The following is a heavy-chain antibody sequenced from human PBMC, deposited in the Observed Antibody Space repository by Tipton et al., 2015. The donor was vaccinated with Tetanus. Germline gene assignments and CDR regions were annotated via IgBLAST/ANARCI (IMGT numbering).Heavy chain of an antibody. V-gene: IGHV3-30*04. CDR1: GFPFSDYT. D-gene: IGHD2-21*02. Sequence: SLRLSCAASGFPFSDYTMNWVRHAPGKGLEWVALISHDGTDNFYADSVKGRFTISRDNAKNSLYLQMISLRAEDTAVYSCARGMAEASNCGGDCYSDYWGQGTLVTVSS. CDR3: ARGMAEASNCGGDCYSDY. J-gene: IGHJ4*02. CDR2: ISHDGTDN.